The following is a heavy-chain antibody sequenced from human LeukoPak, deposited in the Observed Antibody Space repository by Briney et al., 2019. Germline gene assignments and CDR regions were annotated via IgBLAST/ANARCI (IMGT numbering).Heavy chain of an antibody. CDR3: TTPDGYGDHGDY. V-gene: IGHV3-15*01. J-gene: IGHJ4*02. CDR2: IKSKTDGGTT. D-gene: IGHD4-17*01. CDR1: GFTFSNAW. Sequence: GGSLRLSCAASGFTFSNAWMSWVRQAPGKGLEWVGRIKSKTDGGTTDYAAPVKGRFTISGDDSKNTLYLQMNSLKTEDTAVYYCTTPDGYGDHGDYWGQGTLVTVSS.